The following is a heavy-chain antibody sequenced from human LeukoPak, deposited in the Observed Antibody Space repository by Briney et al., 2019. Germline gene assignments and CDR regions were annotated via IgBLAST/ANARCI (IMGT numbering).Heavy chain of an antibody. CDR2: ITSSSSYI. CDR1: GFTFSSYS. J-gene: IGHJ4*02. CDR3: ARDGSPTSSGWYGPEDY. V-gene: IGHV3-21*01. Sequence: GGSLRLSCAASGFTFSSYSMNWVRQAPGKGLEWVSSITSSSSYIYYADSVKGRFTISRDNVKNSLYLQMSSLRAEDTAVYYCARDGSPTSSGWYGPEDYWGQGTLVTVSS. D-gene: IGHD6-19*01.